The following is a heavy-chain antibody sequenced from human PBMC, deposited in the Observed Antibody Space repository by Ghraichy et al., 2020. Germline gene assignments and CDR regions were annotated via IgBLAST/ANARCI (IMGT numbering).Heavy chain of an antibody. CDR1: GFTFSDFG. V-gene: IGHV3-33*08. Sequence: GGSLRLSCAASGFTFSDFGMHWVRQAPGKGLEWVAIIWSDGSNKYYGDSVKGRFTISRDNSKNTLYLQMNSLRAEDTAVYYCARELLYDGVYYYYGLDACGQGTTVTVSS. CDR3: ARELLYDGVYYYYGLDA. D-gene: IGHD2-8*01. CDR2: IWSDGSNK. J-gene: IGHJ6*02.